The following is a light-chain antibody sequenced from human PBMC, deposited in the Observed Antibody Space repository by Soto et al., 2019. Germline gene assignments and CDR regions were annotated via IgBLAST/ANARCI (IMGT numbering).Light chain of an antibody. Sequence: DIQMTQFPSTLSASVGDRVTITCRANQTTNTWLAWYQQKPGTAPKLLIYDASSLEGGVPSRFSASGSGTEFTLTISRPQPDDLPTYYCQQYISYPYTFGQGTKVEIK. J-gene: IGKJ2*01. V-gene: IGKV1-5*01. CDR3: QQYISYPYT. CDR1: QTTNTW. CDR2: DAS.